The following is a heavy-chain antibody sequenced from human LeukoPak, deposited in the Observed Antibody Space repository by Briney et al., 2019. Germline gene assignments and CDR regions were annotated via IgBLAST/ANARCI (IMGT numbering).Heavy chain of an antibody. Sequence: GASVKVSCKASGYTFTSYYMHWVRQAPGQGLEWMGKINPSGGSTSYAQKFQGRVTMTRDMSTSTVYMELSSLRSEDTAVYYCARENSGSYYQFDCWGQGTLVTVSS. CDR1: GYTFTSYY. J-gene: IGHJ4*02. CDR2: INPSGGST. V-gene: IGHV1-46*01. CDR3: ARENSGSYYQFDC. D-gene: IGHD1-26*01.